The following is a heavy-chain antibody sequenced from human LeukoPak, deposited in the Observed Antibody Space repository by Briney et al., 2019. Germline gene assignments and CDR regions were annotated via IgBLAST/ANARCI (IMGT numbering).Heavy chain of an antibody. CDR3: ARGYGYRQLVLDY. CDR1: GFTVSSNY. J-gene: IGHJ4*02. V-gene: IGHV3-53*01. Sequence: GSLRLSYAASGFTVSSNYMSWVRQAPGEGLEWGSVIYSGGSTYYADSVKGRFTISRDNSKNTLYLQMNSLRAEDTAVYYCARGYGYRQLVLDYWGQGTLVTVSS. CDR2: IYSGGST. D-gene: IGHD6-13*01.